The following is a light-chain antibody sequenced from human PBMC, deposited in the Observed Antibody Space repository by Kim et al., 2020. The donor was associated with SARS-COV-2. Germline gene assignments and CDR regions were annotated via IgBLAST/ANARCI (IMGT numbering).Light chain of an antibody. Sequence: QSALTQPASVSGSPGQSITFSCTGTTSDVGGFNFVSWYQLHPGKAPTLMIYDVSKRPSGVSNRFSGSKSGNTASLTISGLQAEDEADYYCSSYTSSYTFVFGTGTKVTVL. V-gene: IGLV2-14*01. CDR3: SSYTSSYTFV. CDR1: TSDVGGFNF. J-gene: IGLJ1*01. CDR2: DVS.